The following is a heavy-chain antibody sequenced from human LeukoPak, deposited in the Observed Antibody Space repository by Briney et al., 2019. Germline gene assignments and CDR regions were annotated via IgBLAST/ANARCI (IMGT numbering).Heavy chain of an antibody. J-gene: IGHJ6*02. CDR3: AKVRDSGSYTYYSFGMDV. CDR2: MRGNGRTT. D-gene: IGHD1-26*01. V-gene: IGHV3-23*01. Sequence: MRGNGRTTYYAASGKGRFTISRENSKKTLYLQMNSLRAEDTAVYYCAKVRDSGSYTYYSFGMDVWGQGTTATVSS.